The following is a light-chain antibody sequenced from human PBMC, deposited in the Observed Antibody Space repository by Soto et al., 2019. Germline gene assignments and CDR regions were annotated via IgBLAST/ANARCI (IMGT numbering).Light chain of an antibody. Sequence: QSALTQPASVSGSPGQSITISCTGASSDVGTYNLVSWYQQHPGKAPKVMIYEGSKRPSGVSNRFSGSKSGNTASLTISGLQAEDEADYYCCSYADSTTPHYDFASGTKLTVL. CDR1: SSDVGTYNL. J-gene: IGLJ1*01. CDR2: EGS. CDR3: CSYADSTTPHYD. V-gene: IGLV2-23*01.